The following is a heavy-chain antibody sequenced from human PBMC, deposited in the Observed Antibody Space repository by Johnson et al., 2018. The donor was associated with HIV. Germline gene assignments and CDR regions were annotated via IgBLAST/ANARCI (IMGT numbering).Heavy chain of an antibody. D-gene: IGHD3-16*01. CDR2: ISSSGGTK. V-gene: IGHV3-11*04. CDR3: ARDGGRGDFDI. J-gene: IGHJ3*02. Sequence: QVQLVESGGGLVQPGGSLRLVCAASGFSFSDYYMSWIRQAPGKGLEWVSFISSSGGTKYYADSLKGRFTISRDNAKNSLYLQMNSLRVEDTAVYYCARDGGRGDFDIWGQGTRVSVSS. CDR1: GFSFSDYY.